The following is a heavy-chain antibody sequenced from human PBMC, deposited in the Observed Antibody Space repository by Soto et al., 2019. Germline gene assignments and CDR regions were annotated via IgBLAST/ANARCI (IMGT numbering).Heavy chain of an antibody. CDR3: ARDEDGAMGYFDY. J-gene: IGHJ4*02. CDR1: GFTFSSYS. V-gene: IGHV3-21*01. D-gene: IGHD5-18*01. CDR2: ISSSSSYI. Sequence: EVQLVESGGGLVKPGGSLRLSCAASGFTFSSYSMNWVRQAPGKGLEWVSSISSSSSYIYYADSVKGRFTISRDNAKNSLYLQMNSLRAEDTAVYYCARDEDGAMGYFDYWGQGTLVTVSS.